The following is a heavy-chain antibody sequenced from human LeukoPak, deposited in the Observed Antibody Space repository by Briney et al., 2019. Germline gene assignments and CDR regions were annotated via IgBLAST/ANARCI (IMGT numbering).Heavy chain of an antibody. CDR1: GGTFSSYA. CDR3: ARGLLWFGARYYYYMDV. D-gene: IGHD3-10*01. CDR2: IIPIFGTA. V-gene: IGHV1-69*05. Sequence: TVKVSCKASGGTFSSYAISWVRQAPGQGLEWMGRIIPIFGTANYAQRFQGRVTITTDESTSTAYMELSSLRSEDTAVYYCARGLLWFGARYYYYMDVWGKGTMVTVSS. J-gene: IGHJ6*03.